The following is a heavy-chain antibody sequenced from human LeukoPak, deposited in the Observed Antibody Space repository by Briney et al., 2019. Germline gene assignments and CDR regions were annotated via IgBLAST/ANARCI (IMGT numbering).Heavy chain of an antibody. J-gene: IGHJ4*02. Sequence: GGSLRLSCAASGFTFSSYAMSWVRQGPGKGLEWVSGISASGGSTYYADSVKGRFTISRDNSKNTLYLQMNRLRAEDTAVYYCAKPSTYDILTGYKHWGQGTLVTVSS. D-gene: IGHD3-9*01. CDR2: ISASGGST. V-gene: IGHV3-23*01. CDR3: AKPSTYDILTGYKH. CDR1: GFTFSSYA.